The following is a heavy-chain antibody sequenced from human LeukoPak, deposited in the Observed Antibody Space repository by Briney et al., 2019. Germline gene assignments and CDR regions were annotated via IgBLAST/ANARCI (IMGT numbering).Heavy chain of an antibody. V-gene: IGHV4-59*01. CDR1: GGSISSYY. Sequence: SETLSLTCTVSGGSISSYYWSWIRQPPGKGLEWIGYIYHSGSTNYNPSLKSRVTISVDTSKNQFSLKLTSVTAADTAVYYCARTMEGYCSGGSCYQYSYYMDIWGKGTTVTVSS. D-gene: IGHD2-15*01. CDR3: ARTMEGYCSGGSCYQYSYYMDI. J-gene: IGHJ6*03. CDR2: IYHSGST.